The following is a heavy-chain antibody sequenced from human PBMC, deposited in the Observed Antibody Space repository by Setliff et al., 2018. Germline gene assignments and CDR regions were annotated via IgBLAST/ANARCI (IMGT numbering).Heavy chain of an antibody. CDR2: IYSSGST. CDR3: ATSGQHLVPIDY. Sequence: PSETLSLTCTVSGGSISSDYWSWIQQPPGKGLEWIGYIYSSGSTKYNPSLKSRVTISVDTSKNQFSLKLNSVTAADTAIYYCATSGQHLVPIDYWGQGTLVTAPQ. CDR1: GGSISSDY. D-gene: IGHD6-13*01. J-gene: IGHJ4*02. V-gene: IGHV4-4*08.